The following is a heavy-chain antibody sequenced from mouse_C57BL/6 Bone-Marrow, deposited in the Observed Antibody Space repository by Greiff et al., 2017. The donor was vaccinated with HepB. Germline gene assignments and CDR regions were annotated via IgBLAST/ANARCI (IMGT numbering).Heavy chain of an antibody. V-gene: IGHV5-4*01. CDR3: ARDWDAWFAY. J-gene: IGHJ3*01. CDR1: GFTFSSYA. D-gene: IGHD4-1*01. Sequence: QGVESGGGLVKPGGSLKLSCAASGFTFSSYAMSWVRQTPEKRLEWVATISDGGSYTYYPDNVKGRFTISRDNAKNNLYLQMSHLKSEDTAMYYCARDWDAWFAYWGQGTLVTVSA. CDR2: ISDGGSYT.